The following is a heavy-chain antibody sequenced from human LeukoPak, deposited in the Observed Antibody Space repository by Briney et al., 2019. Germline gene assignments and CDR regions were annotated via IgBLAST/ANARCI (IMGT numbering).Heavy chain of an antibody. CDR2: LSFVTTYI. CDR3: KRAADHHGGFGY. Sequence: GGSLRLSCAASGFIFCSYRMNWVRQAPGKGLEWVSSLSFVTTYIYYADSVKGRFTIPRDNAKNSLYLQMNSLRAEDTAVYYCKRAADHHGGFGYWGPGTLVTVSS. J-gene: IGHJ4*02. D-gene: IGHD3-16*01. CDR1: GFIFCSYR. V-gene: IGHV3-21*01.